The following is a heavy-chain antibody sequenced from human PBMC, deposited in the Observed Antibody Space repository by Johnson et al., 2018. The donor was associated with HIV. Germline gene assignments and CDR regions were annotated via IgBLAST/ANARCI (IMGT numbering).Heavy chain of an antibody. V-gene: IGHV3-30-3*01. J-gene: IGHJ3*02. Sequence: QVQLVESGGGVVQPGRSLRLSCAASGFTFSTYAIHWVRQAPGKGLEWVVVISSDGNNKYYADSVKGRFTISRDKSKNMVYLQMNSLRAEDKAVYFCARGFCSNGVCSSLLGFDAFDIWGQGTTVTVSS. CDR1: GFTFSTYA. CDR2: ISSDGNNK. D-gene: IGHD2-8*01. CDR3: ARGFCSNGVCSSLLGFDAFDI.